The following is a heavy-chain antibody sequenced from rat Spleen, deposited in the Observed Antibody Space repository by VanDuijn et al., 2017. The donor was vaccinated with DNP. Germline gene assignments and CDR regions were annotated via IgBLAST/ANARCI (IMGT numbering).Heavy chain of an antibody. CDR1: GFSFSDYY. V-gene: IGHV5-22*01. J-gene: IGHJ3*01. CDR2: ISYEGSNT. D-gene: IGHD1-1*01. CDR3: ARPFHYYSGGGGFAY. Sequence: EVQLVESGGGLVQPGRSLKLSCAASGFSFSDYYMAWVRQAPKKGLELVAYISYEGSNTYCGDSVKGRFTISRDNAKSTLYLQMNSLRSEDTATYYCARPFHYYSGGGGFAYWGQGTLVTVSS.